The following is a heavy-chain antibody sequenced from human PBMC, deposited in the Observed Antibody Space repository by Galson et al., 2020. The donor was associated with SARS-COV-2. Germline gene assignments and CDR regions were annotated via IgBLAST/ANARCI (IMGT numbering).Heavy chain of an antibody. V-gene: IGHV2-70*11. J-gene: IGHJ3*02. CDR2: IDWDNNK. CDR3: ARFVSRSVADTGRRGAFDI. D-gene: IGHD6-19*01. CDR1: GFSLSSRGMC. Sequence: ESGPTLVKPAQTLTLTCTFSGFSLSSRGMCVSWIRQPPGKALEWLARIDWDNNKYYNTSLKTRLTISKDTSKNQVVLTMTNMDPVDTATYYCARFVSRSVADTGRRGAFDIWGQGTMVTASS.